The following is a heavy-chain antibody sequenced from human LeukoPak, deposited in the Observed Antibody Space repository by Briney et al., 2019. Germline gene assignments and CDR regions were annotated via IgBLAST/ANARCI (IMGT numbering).Heavy chain of an antibody. D-gene: IGHD6-13*01. V-gene: IGHV4-59*01. CDR3: ARGVYIAAAQYGY. CDR2: IYYSGTT. J-gene: IGHJ4*02. CDR1: GGSFSSYY. Sequence: PLGTLSLTCAVYGGSFSSYYWSWIRQPPGKGLEWIGYIYYSGTTNYNPSLKSRVTISVDTSKNQFSLKLSSVTAADTAVYYCARGVYIAAAQYGYWGQGTLVTVSS.